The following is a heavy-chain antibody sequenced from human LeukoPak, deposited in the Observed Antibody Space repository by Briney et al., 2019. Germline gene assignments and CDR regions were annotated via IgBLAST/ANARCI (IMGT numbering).Heavy chain of an antibody. V-gene: IGHV3-7*01. J-gene: IGHJ3*02. D-gene: IGHD5-18*01. CDR3: RGIQLWARTYAFDI. Sequence: PGGSLRLSCAASGFTFSSYWMRWVRQAPGKGLEWVAIIKQDGSEKYYVDSVKGRFTISRDNAKNSLYLQMNSLRAEDTAVYYCRGIQLWARTYAFDIWGQGTMVTVSS. CDR2: IKQDGSEK. CDR1: GFTFSSYW.